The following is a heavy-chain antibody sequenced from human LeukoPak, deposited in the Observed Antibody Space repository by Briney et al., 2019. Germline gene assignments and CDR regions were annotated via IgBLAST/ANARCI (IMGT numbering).Heavy chain of an antibody. J-gene: IGHJ4*02. D-gene: IGHD2-15*01. CDR1: GFTFSSYG. CDR3: AKGSRIVVVVAADY. Sequence: GGSLRLSCAASGFTFSSYGMHWVRQAPGKGLEWVAVISYDGSNKYYADSVKGGFTISRDNSKNTLYLQMNSLRAEDTAVYYCAKGSRIVVVVAADYWGQGTLVTVSS. V-gene: IGHV3-30*18. CDR2: ISYDGSNK.